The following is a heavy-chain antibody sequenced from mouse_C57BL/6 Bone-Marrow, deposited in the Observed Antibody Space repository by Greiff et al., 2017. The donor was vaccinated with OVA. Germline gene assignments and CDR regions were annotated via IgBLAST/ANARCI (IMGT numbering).Heavy chain of an antibody. CDR3: AGSEFAY. CDR2: IDPSDGYT. Sequence: QVQLQQSGAELVKPGASVKLSCKASGYTFTSYWIQWVKQRPGQGLEWIGEIDPSDGYTNYNQKFKGKATVTVDTSSSTANMQLSSLTSEDSAVYYCAGSEFAYWGQGTTLTVSS. V-gene: IGHV1-50*01. CDR1: GYTFTSYW. J-gene: IGHJ2*01. D-gene: IGHD3-1*01.